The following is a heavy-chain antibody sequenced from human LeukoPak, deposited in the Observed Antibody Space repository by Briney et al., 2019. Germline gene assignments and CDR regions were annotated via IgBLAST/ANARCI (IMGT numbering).Heavy chain of an antibody. Sequence: GGSLRLSCAASGFTFNNYAMKSARHAPGRWLEWVSYIRGFGGATNYADSVKGRVPISRDNYKTTLYLQMNSLSAEDTAVYYCAKEGDSSSWYEDWGQGTLVIFSS. J-gene: IGHJ4*02. D-gene: IGHD6-13*01. CDR3: AKEGDSSSWYED. CDR1: GFTFNNYA. CDR2: IRGFGGAT. V-gene: IGHV3-23*01.